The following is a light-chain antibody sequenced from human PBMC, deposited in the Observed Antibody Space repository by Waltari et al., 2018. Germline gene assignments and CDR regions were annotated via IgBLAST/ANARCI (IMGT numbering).Light chain of an antibody. J-gene: IGKJ4*01. CDR2: AAS. V-gene: IGKV1-39*01. Sequence: DIQMPQSPSSLSASVGDRVTITCRASQSISSYLNWYQQKPGKAPKLLIYAASSLQSGVPSRFSGSGSGTDFTLTISSLQPEDFATYYCQQSYSKGLTFGGGTKVEIK. CDR1: QSISSY. CDR3: QQSYSKGLT.